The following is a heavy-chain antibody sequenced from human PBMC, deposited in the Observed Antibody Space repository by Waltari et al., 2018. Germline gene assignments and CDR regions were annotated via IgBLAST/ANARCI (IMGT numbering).Heavy chain of an antibody. CDR1: GGSTRSGRSY. D-gene: IGHD2-8*01. J-gene: IGHJ6*04. V-gene: IGHV4-61*02. Sequence: QVQLQESVPGLVKPSQTLSLPSTVSGGSTRSGRSYWSWIRQPAGKGLEWIGRIYTSGSTSYNPSLKSRVTRSVDTSKNQFSLKLSSVTAADTAVYYCAREGLLPLCYLDVWGKGTTVSVSS. CDR2: IYTSGST. CDR3: AREGLLPLCYLDV.